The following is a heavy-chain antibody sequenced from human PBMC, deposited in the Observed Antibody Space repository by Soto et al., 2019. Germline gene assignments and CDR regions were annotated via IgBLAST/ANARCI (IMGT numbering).Heavy chain of an antibody. J-gene: IGHJ4*02. D-gene: IGHD6-13*01. CDR2: INPSGGST. CDR1: GYTFTSYY. Sequence: ASVKVSCKASGYTFTSYYMHWVRQAPGQGLEWMGIINPSGGSTSYAQKFQGRVTMTRDTSTSTVYMELSSLRSEDTAVYYCARDNSSRWYQRTSYFDYWGQGTLVTVSS. V-gene: IGHV1-46*01. CDR3: ARDNSSRWYQRTSYFDY.